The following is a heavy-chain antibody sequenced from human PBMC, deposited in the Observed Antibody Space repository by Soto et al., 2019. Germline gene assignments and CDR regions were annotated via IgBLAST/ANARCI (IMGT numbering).Heavy chain of an antibody. Sequence: QVQLVQSGAEVKKPGSSVKVSCKASGGTFSSYTISWVRQAPGQGLEWMGRIIPILGIANYAQKLQGRVTITADKSTRTGYMELSRLGSEDPGVDLCARSGGGGEYYDFWSGSSIDYWGQGTLVTVSS. V-gene: IGHV1-69*02. CDR1: GGTFSSYT. CDR3: ARSGGGGEYYDFWSGSSIDY. J-gene: IGHJ4*02. CDR2: IIPILGIA. D-gene: IGHD3-3*01.